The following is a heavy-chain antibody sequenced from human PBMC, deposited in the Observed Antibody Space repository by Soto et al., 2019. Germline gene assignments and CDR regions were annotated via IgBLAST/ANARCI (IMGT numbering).Heavy chain of an antibody. D-gene: IGHD3-16*01. V-gene: IGHV4-31*03. J-gene: IGHJ6*03. CDR2: IYYSGST. Sequence: SETLSLTCTVSGGSISNSSYLWGWIRQHPGKGLQWIGCIYYSGSTYYNPSLKSRVTISVDTSKNQFSLKLSSVTAADTAVYYCARYVRYYYYYMDVWGKGTTVTVSS. CDR1: GGSISNSSYL. CDR3: ARYVRYYYYYMDV.